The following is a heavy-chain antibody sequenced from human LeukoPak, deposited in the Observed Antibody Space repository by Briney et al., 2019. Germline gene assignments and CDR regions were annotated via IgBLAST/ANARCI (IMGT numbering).Heavy chain of an antibody. J-gene: IGHJ3*02. D-gene: IGHD1-1*01. Sequence: GEPQKISCKGSGYSFTSYWIGWVRQMPGKGLEWMGIIYPGDSDITYSPSFQGQVTISADKSISTAYLQWSSLKASDTAMYYCARQAGRTGAFDIWGQGTMVTVSS. CDR2: IYPGDSDI. CDR3: ARQAGRTGAFDI. CDR1: GYSFTSYW. V-gene: IGHV5-51*01.